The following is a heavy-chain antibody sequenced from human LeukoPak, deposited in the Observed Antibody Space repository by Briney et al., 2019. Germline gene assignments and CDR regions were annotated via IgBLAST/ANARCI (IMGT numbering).Heavy chain of an antibody. CDR3: AGERQWLTIN. Sequence: SETLSLTCTVSGGSISSGGYYWSWIRQHPGKGLEWIGYIYYSGSTYYNPSLKSRVTISVDTSKNQFSLKLSPVTAADTAVYYCAGERQWLTINWGQGTLVTVSS. D-gene: IGHD6-19*01. CDR1: GGSISSGGYY. CDR2: IYYSGST. V-gene: IGHV4-31*03. J-gene: IGHJ4*02.